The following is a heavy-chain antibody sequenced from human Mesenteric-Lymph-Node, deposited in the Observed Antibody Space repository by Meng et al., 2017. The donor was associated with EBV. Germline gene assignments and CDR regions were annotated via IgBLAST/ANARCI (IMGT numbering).Heavy chain of an antibody. J-gene: IGHJ4*02. V-gene: IGHV2-5*02. CDR2: IYWDDDK. CDR3: AHGTSVYSGSPTFFDY. D-gene: IGHD5-12*01. Sequence: QITLKESGPTLVKPXQTLLLTCPFSGFSLSSSGVGVGWIRQPPGKALEWLALIYWDDDKRYSPSLKSRLTITKDTSKNQVVLTMTNMDPVDTATYYCAHGTSVYSGSPTFFDYRGQGTLVTVSS. CDR1: GFSLSSSGVG.